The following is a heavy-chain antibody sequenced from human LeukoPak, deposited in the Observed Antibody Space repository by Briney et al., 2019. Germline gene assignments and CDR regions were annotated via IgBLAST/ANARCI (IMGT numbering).Heavy chain of an antibody. CDR1: GFTFSSYG. CDR3: AVIWFGELALDY. J-gene: IGHJ4*02. D-gene: IGHD3-10*01. V-gene: IGHV3-30*02. CDR2: IRYDGSNK. Sequence: GGSLRLSCAASGFTFSSYGMHWVRQAPGKGLEWVAFIRYDGSNKYYADSVKGRFTISRDNSKNTLHLQMNSLRAEDTAVYYCAVIWFGELALDYWGQGTLVTVSS.